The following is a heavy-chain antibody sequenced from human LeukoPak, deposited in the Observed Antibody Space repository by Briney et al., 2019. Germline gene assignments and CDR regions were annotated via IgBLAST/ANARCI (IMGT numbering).Heavy chain of an antibody. D-gene: IGHD6-19*01. CDR1: GDSVSSNSAA. CDR2: TYYRSKWYN. CDR3: AREGRQEIAVASGLDY. J-gene: IGHJ4*02. V-gene: IGHV6-1*01. Sequence: SQTLSLTCAISGDSVSSNSAAWNWIRQSPSRGLEWLGRTYYRSKWYNDYAVSVKSRITINPDTSKNQISLQLNSVTPEDTAVYYCAREGRQEIAVASGLDYWGQGTLVTVSS.